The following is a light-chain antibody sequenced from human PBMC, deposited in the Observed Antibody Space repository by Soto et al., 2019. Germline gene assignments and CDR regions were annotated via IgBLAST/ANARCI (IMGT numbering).Light chain of an antibody. CDR2: EVT. Sequence: QSALTQPPSASGSPGQSVTISCTGTSSDVGAYKYVSWYQQYPGKAPKLMIYEVTKRPSGVPDRFSGSKSGNTASLTVSGFQAEDEADYYCTSYVGNDIWVFGGGTKVSV. V-gene: IGLV2-8*01. CDR1: SSDVGAYKY. CDR3: TSYVGNDIWV. J-gene: IGLJ3*02.